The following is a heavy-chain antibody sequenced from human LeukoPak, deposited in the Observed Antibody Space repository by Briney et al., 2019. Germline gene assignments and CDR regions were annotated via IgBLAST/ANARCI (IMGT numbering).Heavy chain of an antibody. V-gene: IGHV3-30-3*01. CDR3: ASTGYSSGWSH. CDR2: ISYDGSNK. D-gene: IGHD6-19*01. J-gene: IGHJ4*02. Sequence: PGGSLRLSCAASGFTFSSYAMHWVRQAPGKGLEWVAVISYDGSNKYYADSVKGRLTISRDNSKNTLYLQMNSLRAEDTAVYYCASTGYSSGWSHWGQGTLVTVSS. CDR1: GFTFSSYA.